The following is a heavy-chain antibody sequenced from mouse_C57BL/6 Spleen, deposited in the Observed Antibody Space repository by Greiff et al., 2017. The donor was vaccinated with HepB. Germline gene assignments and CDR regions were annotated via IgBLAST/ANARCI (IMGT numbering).Heavy chain of an antibody. Sequence: VQLQQPGAELVKPGASVKLSCKASGYTFTSYWMHWVKQRPGQGLEWIGMIHPNSGSTNYNEKFKSKATLTVDKSSSTAYMQLSSLTSEDSAVYYCARSGYKGDYAMDYWGQGTSVTVSS. D-gene: IGHD1-3*01. CDR3: ARSGYKGDYAMDY. V-gene: IGHV1-64*01. CDR1: GYTFTSYW. CDR2: IHPNSGST. J-gene: IGHJ4*01.